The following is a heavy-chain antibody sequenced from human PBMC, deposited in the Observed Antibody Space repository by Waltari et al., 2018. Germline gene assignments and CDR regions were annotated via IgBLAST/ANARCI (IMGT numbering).Heavy chain of an antibody. Sequence: EVQLVESGGGLVQPGGSLRLSCAASGFTFSSYAMSWVRPAPGKGLEWVSAISGSGGSTYYADSVKGRFTISRDNSKNTLYLQMNSLRAEDTAVYYCAKETGSWGTWKKRGVYFDYWGQGTLVTVSS. CDR2: ISGSGGST. V-gene: IGHV3-23*04. J-gene: IGHJ4*02. CDR1: GFTFSSYA. D-gene: IGHD1-1*01. CDR3: AKETGSWGTWKKRGVYFDY.